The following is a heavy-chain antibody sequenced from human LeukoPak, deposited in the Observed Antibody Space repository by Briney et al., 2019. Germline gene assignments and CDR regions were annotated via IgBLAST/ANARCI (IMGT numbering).Heavy chain of an antibody. Sequence: GGSLRLSCAASGFSFSDYYMSWIRQAPGKGLEWLSYIDGTSTFTNYADSVKGRFTISRDNSKNTLYLQMNSLRVEDTAVYYCARDGGAGWYFDLWGRGTLVTVSS. CDR3: ARDGGAGWYFDL. D-gene: IGHD3-16*01. CDR1: GFSFSDYY. V-gene: IGHV3-11*05. J-gene: IGHJ2*01. CDR2: IDGTSTFT.